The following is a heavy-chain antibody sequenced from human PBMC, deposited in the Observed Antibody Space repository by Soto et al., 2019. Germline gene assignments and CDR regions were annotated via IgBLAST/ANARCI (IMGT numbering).Heavy chain of an antibody. CDR2: IIPIFGTA. CDR1: GGTFSSYA. V-gene: IGHV1-69*01. Sequence: QVQLVQSGAEVKKPGSSVKVSCQASGGTFSSYAISWVRQAPGQGLEWMGGIIPIFGTANYAQKFQGRVTITADESTSTAYMELSSLRSEDTAVYYCARDSGSGDEEDYYYYYGMDVWGQGTTVTVSS. D-gene: IGHD3-10*01. CDR3: ARDSGSGDEEDYYYYYGMDV. J-gene: IGHJ6*02.